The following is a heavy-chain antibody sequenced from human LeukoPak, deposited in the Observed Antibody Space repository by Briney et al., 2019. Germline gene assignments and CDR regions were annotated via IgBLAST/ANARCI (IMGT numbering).Heavy chain of an antibody. CDR2: IYYSGTT. CDR3: ARGYRNNWRFDY. J-gene: IGHJ4*02. CDR1: GGSISTYY. Sequence: SETLSLTCTFSGGSISTYYWSWIRHPPGKGLQWIGYIYYSGTTNYNPFLKSRVTISLNTSKKQFSLRLRSVTAADTAVYYCARGYRNNWRFDYWGQGTLVTVSS. V-gene: IGHV4-59*08. D-gene: IGHD6-13*01.